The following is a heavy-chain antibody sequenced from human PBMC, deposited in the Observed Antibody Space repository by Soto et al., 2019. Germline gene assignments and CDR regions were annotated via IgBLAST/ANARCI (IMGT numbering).Heavy chain of an antibody. J-gene: IGHJ4*02. CDR2: IYPGDSDT. V-gene: IGHV5-51*01. Sequence: PGESLKISCKGSGYTFSNFWIGWVRQMPGKGLEWMGIIYPGDSDTRYSPSFQGQVAISADKSIDTAYLQWRSLKASDTAMYYCARHGGVTGTDYRGQGALVNVSS. CDR3: ARHGGVTGTDY. CDR1: GYTFSNFW. D-gene: IGHD2-8*02.